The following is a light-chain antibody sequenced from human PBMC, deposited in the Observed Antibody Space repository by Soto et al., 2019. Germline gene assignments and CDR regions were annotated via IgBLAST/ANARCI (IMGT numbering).Light chain of an antibody. CDR3: HQYSSSPRT. Sequence: EIVLTQSPGTLSLSPGERTTLSCRASQSVSSSFLAWYQQNPGQAPRLLIYGASSRATGMPDRFSGSGSGTDFTLTISRLAPEDFAVFYCHQYSSSPRTFGQETRVEIK. V-gene: IGKV3-20*01. CDR1: QSVSSSF. CDR2: GAS. J-gene: IGKJ1*01.